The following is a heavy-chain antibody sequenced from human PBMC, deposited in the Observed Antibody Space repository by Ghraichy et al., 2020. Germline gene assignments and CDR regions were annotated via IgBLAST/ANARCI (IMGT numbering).Heavy chain of an antibody. CDR1: GYTFTGYY. V-gene: IGHV1-2*02. J-gene: IGHJ5*02. CDR3: ARVRTPIQLSSIGLDP. CDR2: INPNSGGT. D-gene: IGHD5-18*01. Sequence: ASVKVSCKASGYTFTGYYMHWVRQAPGQGLEWMGWINPNSGGTNYAQKFQGRVTMTRDTSISTAYMELSRLRSDDTAVYYCARVRTPIQLSSIGLDPWGQGTLVTVSS.